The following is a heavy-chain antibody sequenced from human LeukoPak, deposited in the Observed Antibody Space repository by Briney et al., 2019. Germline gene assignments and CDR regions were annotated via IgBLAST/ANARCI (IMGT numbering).Heavy chain of an antibody. J-gene: IGHJ4*02. CDR3: AKDGSGNGYPNYYFDY. CDR1: GFTFSTYA. CDR2: ISGSGGGT. V-gene: IGHV3-23*01. D-gene: IGHD5-24*01. Sequence: GGSLRLSCGASGFTFSTYAMSWVRQAPGKGLEWVSTISGSGGGTYYADSVKGRFTISRDNSKNTLYLQMNSLRAEDAAVYYCAKDGSGNGYPNYYFDYWGQGTLVTVSS.